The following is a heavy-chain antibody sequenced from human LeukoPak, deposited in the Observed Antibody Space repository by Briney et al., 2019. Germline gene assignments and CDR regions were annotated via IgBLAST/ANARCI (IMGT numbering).Heavy chain of an antibody. D-gene: IGHD3-10*01. CDR3: AKFPQTVEWFGELLFYYYMDV. V-gene: IGHV3-23*01. Sequence: GGSLRLSCAASGLTFSSYAMSWVRQAPGKGLEWVSAISGSGGSTYYADSVKGRFTISRDNSKNTLYLQMNSLRAEDTAVYYCAKFPQTVEWFGELLFYYYMDVWGKGTTVTVSS. CDR1: GLTFSSYA. J-gene: IGHJ6*03. CDR2: ISGSGGST.